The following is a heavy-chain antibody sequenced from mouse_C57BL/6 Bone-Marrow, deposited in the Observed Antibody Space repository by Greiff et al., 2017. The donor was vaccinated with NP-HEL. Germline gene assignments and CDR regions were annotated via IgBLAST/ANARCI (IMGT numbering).Heavy chain of an antibody. J-gene: IGHJ2*01. Sequence: EVHLVESGGGLVQPGGSMKLSCVASGFTFSNYWMNWVRQSPEKGLEWVAQIRLKSDNYATHYAESVKGRFTISRDDSKSSVYLQMNNLRAEDTGMYYCTAGDYDGGDYWGQGTTLTVSS. D-gene: IGHD2-4*01. CDR2: IRLKSDNYAT. CDR1: GFTFSNYW. V-gene: IGHV6-3*01. CDR3: TAGDYDGGDY.